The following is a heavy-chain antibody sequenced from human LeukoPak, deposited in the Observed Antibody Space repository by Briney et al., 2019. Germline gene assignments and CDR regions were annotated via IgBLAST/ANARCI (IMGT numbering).Heavy chain of an antibody. D-gene: IGHD2-15*01. Sequence: GASVKVSCKASGGTFSSYAISWVRQAPGQGLEWMGIINPSGGSTSYAQKFQGRVTMTRDTSTSTVYMELSSLRSEDTAVYYCARGAATADYWGQGTLVTVSS. V-gene: IGHV1-46*01. CDR3: ARGAATADY. CDR2: INPSGGST. J-gene: IGHJ4*02. CDR1: GGTFSSYA.